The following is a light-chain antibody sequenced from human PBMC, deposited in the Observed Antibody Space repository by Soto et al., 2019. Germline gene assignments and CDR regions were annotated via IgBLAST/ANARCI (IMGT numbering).Light chain of an antibody. J-gene: IGLJ3*02. CDR1: SSNVESNT. V-gene: IGLV1-44*01. Sequence: QSVLTQPPSASGTPGQRVTISCSGSSSNVESNTVNWYQQLPGTAPKLLIYTNHQRPSGVPDRFSGSKSGTSASLAISWLQSEDEGDYYCAAWDDSLNGWVFGGGTKLTVL. CDR2: TNH. CDR3: AAWDDSLNGWV.